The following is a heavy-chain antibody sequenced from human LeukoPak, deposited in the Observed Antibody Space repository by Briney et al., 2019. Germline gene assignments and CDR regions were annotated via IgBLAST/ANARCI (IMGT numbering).Heavy chain of an antibody. CDR1: GYSISNDYY. CDR2: IYHSGIT. D-gene: IGHD2-2*01. CDR3: ARIWGYCSRNNCRNARGPPY. V-gene: IGHV4-38-2*02. J-gene: IGHJ4*02. Sequence: SETLSLTCSVSGYSISNDYYWGWIRQPPGKGLEWIGSIYHSGITYYNASLKSRVVISVDTSKNQFSLKLSSVSAADTAVYYCARIWGYCSRNNCRNARGPPYWGQGTLVTVSS.